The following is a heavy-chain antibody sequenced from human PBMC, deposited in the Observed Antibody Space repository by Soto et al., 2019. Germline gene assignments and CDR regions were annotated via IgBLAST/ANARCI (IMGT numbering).Heavy chain of an antibody. Sequence: GGSLRLSCAASGFTFSNFGMHWVRQAPGKGLEWVAGVEYDGSKRYYADSVEGRFTVSRDNSKNTLFLQMSSLTAEDTALYHCVRDKNGQVYHGKDFDYWGQGTQVTVSS. CDR2: VEYDGSKR. D-gene: IGHD3-10*01. CDR3: VRDKNGQVYHGKDFDY. CDR1: GFTFSNFG. J-gene: IGHJ4*02. V-gene: IGHV3-33*01.